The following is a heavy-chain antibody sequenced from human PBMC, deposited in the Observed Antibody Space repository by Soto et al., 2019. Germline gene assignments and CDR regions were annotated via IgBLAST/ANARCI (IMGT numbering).Heavy chain of an antibody. CDR3: ARRVDNAKAFDY. Sequence: GESLKISCKASGYTFSADWITWVRQMPGKGLEWMGIIYPGDSDTRYSPSFQGQVTISADKSISTAYLQWSSLKASDTAIYYCARRVDNAKAFDYWGQGTLVTVSS. CDR2: IYPGDSDT. J-gene: IGHJ4*02. CDR1: GYTFSADW. D-gene: IGHD5-12*01. V-gene: IGHV5-51*01.